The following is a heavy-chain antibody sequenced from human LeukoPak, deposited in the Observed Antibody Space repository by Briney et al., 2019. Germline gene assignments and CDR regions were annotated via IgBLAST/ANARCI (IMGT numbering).Heavy chain of an antibody. J-gene: IGHJ6*03. CDR2: IYYSGST. Sequence: SETLSLTCTVSGGSISSSSYYWGWIRQPPGKGLEWIGSIYYSGSTYYNPSLKSRVTISVDTSKNQFSLKLSSVTAVDTAVYYCARDPGYGDYSYYYMDVWGKGTTVTVSS. CDR3: ARDPGYGDYSYYYMDV. CDR1: GGSISSSSYY. D-gene: IGHD4-17*01. V-gene: IGHV4-39*07.